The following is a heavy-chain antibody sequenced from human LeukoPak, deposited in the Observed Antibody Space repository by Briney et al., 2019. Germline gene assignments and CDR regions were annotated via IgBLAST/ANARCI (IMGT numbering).Heavy chain of an antibody. CDR3: AKVLGRGWPHDAFDM. J-gene: IGHJ3*02. V-gene: IGHV3-23*01. Sequence: GGSQRLSCAASGFTFSSYAMSWVRQAPGKGLEWVSAISGSGGSTYYADSVKGRFTISRDNSKNTLYLQMNSLRAEDTAVYYCAKVLGRGWPHDAFDMWGQGTMVTVSS. CDR1: GFTFSSYA. CDR2: ISGSGGST. D-gene: IGHD6-19*01.